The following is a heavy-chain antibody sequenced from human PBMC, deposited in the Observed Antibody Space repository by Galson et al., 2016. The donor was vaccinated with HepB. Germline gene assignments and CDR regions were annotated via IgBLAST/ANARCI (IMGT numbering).Heavy chain of an antibody. CDR1: GFSLSSYW. CDR3: VRDGSGGWHFDN. CDR2: VKYDGSEK. Sequence: SLRLSCAASGFSLSSYWMSWVRQAPGKGLEWVANVKYDGSEKYYVDSVKGRFTISRDNAKNSMSLQMSSLSAEDTAVYYCVRDGSGGWHFDNWGQGTLITDSS. J-gene: IGHJ4*02. D-gene: IGHD6-19*01. V-gene: IGHV3-7*01.